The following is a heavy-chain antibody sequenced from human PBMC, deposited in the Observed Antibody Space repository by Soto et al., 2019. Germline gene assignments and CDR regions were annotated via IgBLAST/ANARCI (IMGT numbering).Heavy chain of an antibody. CDR2: IIPIFGTA. CDR1: GGTFSSYA. CDR3: ARSAITMIVVVDSNPFDY. J-gene: IGHJ4*02. Sequence: QVQLVQSGAEVKKPGSSVKVSCKASGGTFSSYAISWVRQAPGQGLEWMGGIIPIFGTANCAQKFQGRVTITADKSTSTAYMELSSLRSEDTAVYYCARSAITMIVVVDSNPFDYWGQGTLVTVSS. D-gene: IGHD3-22*01. V-gene: IGHV1-69*06.